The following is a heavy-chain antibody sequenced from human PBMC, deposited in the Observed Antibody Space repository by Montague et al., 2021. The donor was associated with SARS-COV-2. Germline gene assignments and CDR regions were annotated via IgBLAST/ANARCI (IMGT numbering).Heavy chain of an antibody. Sequence: SETLSLTCTVSGGHYFWNWIRHPPGTGLEWIGCIYYSGTTKYNPSLASRVTISLYTSKNQLSLRLSSVTAADTAVYYCARRVVVTYSHFDLWGRGTLVTVSS. V-gene: IGHV4-59*01. J-gene: IGHJ2*01. D-gene: IGHD2-15*01. CDR3: ARRVVVTYSHFDL. CDR1: GGHYF. CDR2: IYYSGTT.